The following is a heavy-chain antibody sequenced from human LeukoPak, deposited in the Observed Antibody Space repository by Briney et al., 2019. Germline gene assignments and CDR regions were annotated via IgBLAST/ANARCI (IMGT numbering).Heavy chain of an antibody. Sequence: SQTLSLTCAVSGGSISSGGYSWSWIRQPPGKGLEWIGYIYHRGSTYYNPSLKSRVTISVDRSKNQFSLKLSSVTAADTAVYYCARNSGYSLNWFDPWGQGTLVTVSS. CDR1: GGSISSGGYS. D-gene: IGHD3-22*01. J-gene: IGHJ5*02. CDR2: IYHRGST. V-gene: IGHV4-30-2*01. CDR3: ARNSGYSLNWFDP.